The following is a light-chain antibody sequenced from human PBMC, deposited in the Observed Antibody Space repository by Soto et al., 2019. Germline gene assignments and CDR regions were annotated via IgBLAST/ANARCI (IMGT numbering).Light chain of an antibody. CDR3: QKYNSAPWT. Sequence: DIQMTQYPSSLSASVGDRVTITCRPSQGISNYLAWYQQKPGKVPKLLIYAASTLQSGVPSRFSGSGSGTDFNLTISSLQPEDVATYYCQKYNSAPWTFGQGTKVEIK. CDR2: AAS. J-gene: IGKJ1*01. CDR1: QGISNY. V-gene: IGKV1-27*01.